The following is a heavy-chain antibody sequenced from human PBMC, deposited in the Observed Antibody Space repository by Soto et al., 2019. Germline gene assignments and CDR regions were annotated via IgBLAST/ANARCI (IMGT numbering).Heavy chain of an antibody. CDR3: ADDSSGYYYGMDV. J-gene: IGHJ6*02. CDR2: ISYDGSNK. V-gene: IGHV3-30*03. D-gene: IGHD3-22*01. Sequence: GGSLRLSCAASGFTFSSYGMHWVRQAPGKGLGWVAVISYDGSNKYYADSVKGRFTISRDNSKNTLYLQMNSLRAEDTAVYYCADDSSGYYYGMDVWGQGTTVTVSS. CDR1: GFTFSSYG.